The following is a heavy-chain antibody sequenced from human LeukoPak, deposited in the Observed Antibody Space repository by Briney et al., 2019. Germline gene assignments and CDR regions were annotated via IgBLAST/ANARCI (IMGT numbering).Heavy chain of an antibody. CDR2: ISYDGSNK. Sequence: GGSLRVSCAASGFTFSSYAMHWVRQAPGKGLEWVAVISYDGSNKYYADSVKGRFTISRDNSKNTLYLQMNSLRAEDTAVYYCARDSYYYDSSGYYLAWGQGTLVTVSS. J-gene: IGHJ5*02. V-gene: IGHV3-30*04. CDR3: ARDSYYYDSSGYYLA. CDR1: GFTFSSYA. D-gene: IGHD3-22*01.